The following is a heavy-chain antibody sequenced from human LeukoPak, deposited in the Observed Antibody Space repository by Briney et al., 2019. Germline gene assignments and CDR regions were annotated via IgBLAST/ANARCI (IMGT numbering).Heavy chain of an antibody. V-gene: IGHV3-23*01. J-gene: IGHJ4*02. CDR2: ISGSGSSA. Sequence: GGSLRLSCAATGFTFGAYAMNWVRQAPGKGLEWVSGISGSGSSAYYADSVKGRFTISRDKSENTLYLQMNSLRAEDTAVYYCARDGDYGGYFDYWGQGTLVTVSS. CDR3: ARDGDYGGYFDY. D-gene: IGHD4-23*01. CDR1: GFTFGAYA.